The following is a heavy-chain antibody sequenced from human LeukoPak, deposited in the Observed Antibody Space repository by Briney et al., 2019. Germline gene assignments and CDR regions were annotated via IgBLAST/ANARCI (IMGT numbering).Heavy chain of an antibody. V-gene: IGHV3-74*01. CDR1: GFTFSSYW. CDR2: IASDGSST. D-gene: IGHD4-23*01. Sequence: GGSLRLSCAASGFTFSSYWMNWVRQAPGKGLVWVSRIASDGSSTTYADSVKGRFSISRDNPKNTLYLQMNSLRVEDTAVYYCARGRPHGNDYWGQGTLVTVSS. CDR3: ARGRPHGNDY. J-gene: IGHJ4*02.